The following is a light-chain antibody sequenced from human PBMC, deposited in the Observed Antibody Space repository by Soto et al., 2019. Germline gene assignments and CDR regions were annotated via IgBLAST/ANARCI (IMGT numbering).Light chain of an antibody. Sequence: EVGLTQSPGTLSLSPGERATLSCRASQSVSSSYLAWYQQKPGQAPRLLIYGAFNRATGIPDRFSGSGSGTDFTLTIDRLEPEDFAVYYCLQSLNPKTFGQGTKVDI. V-gene: IGKV3-20*01. CDR2: GAF. CDR1: QSVSSSY. J-gene: IGKJ1*01. CDR3: LQSLNPKT.